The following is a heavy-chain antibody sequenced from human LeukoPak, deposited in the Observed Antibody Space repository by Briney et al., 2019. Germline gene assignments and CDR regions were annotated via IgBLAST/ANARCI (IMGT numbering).Heavy chain of an antibody. CDR2: IKQDGSVK. CDR3: ARDRTIAVAGMGYYYYMDV. V-gene: IGHV3-7*01. J-gene: IGHJ6*03. Sequence: GGSLRLSCAASGFTFSSYWMSWVRQAPGKGLEWVANIKQDGSVKYYVDSVKGRFTISRDNAKNSLYLQMNSLRAEDTAVYYCARDRTIAVAGMGYYYYMDVWGKGTTVTVSS. CDR1: GFTFSSYW. D-gene: IGHD6-19*01.